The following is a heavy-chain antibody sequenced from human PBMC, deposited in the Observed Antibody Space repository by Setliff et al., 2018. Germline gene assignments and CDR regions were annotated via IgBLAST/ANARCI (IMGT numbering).Heavy chain of an antibody. CDR1: GGSISSSSYY. J-gene: IGHJ4*02. D-gene: IGHD2-15*01. CDR3: ARILGYCSGGSCYVPY. Sequence: PSETLSLTCTVSGGSISSSSYYWSWIRQPPGKGLEWIGEINHSGSTNYNPSLKSRVTLFVDTSKDQFSLRLTSMTAADTAMYYCARILGYCSGGSCYVPYWGQGTLVTVSS. CDR2: INHSGST. V-gene: IGHV4-39*07.